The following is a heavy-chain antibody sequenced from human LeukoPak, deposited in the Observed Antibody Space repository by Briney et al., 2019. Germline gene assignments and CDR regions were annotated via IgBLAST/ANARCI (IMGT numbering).Heavy chain of an antibody. CDR1: GGSISSYY. V-gene: IGHV4-59*08. CDR2: IYYSGTT. D-gene: IGHD3-3*01. J-gene: IGHJ3*02. Sequence: SETLSLTCTVSGGSISSYYWSWIRQPPGKGLEWIGYIYYSGTTYYNPSLKSRVTISVDTSKNQFSLRLTSVTAADTAVYYCARGFSAFDIWGLGTMVTVSS. CDR3: ARGFSAFDI.